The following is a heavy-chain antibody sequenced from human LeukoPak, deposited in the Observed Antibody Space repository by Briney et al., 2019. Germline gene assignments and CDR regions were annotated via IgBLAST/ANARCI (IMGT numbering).Heavy chain of an antibody. CDR3: ARSRVSRGDAFDI. CDR2: IKQDGSEK. D-gene: IGHD3-10*01. V-gene: IGHV3-7*01. Sequence: GGSLRLSCAGSGFTFSSYWMSWVRQAPGKGLEWVANIKQDGSEKYYVDSVKGRFTISRDNAKNSLYLQMNSLRAEDTAVYYSARSRVSRGDAFDIWGQGTMVTVSS. CDR1: GFTFSSYW. J-gene: IGHJ3*02.